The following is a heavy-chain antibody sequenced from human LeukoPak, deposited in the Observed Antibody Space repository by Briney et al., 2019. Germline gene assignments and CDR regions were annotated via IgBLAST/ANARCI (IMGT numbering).Heavy chain of an antibody. D-gene: IGHD5/OR15-5a*01. J-gene: IGHJ4*01. CDR1: GYTFTNYA. V-gene: IGHV1-3*01. CDR2: INAGNGNT. Sequence: GASVKVSFTASGYTFTNYAIHWVRQAPGQSLEWMGWINAGNGNTKYSQKFQARVTITRDTSANTAYMELSSLGSEDTTIYYCARVISDCANFNCFKGYFDYWGQGTPVTVSS. CDR3: ARVISDCANFNCFKGYFDY.